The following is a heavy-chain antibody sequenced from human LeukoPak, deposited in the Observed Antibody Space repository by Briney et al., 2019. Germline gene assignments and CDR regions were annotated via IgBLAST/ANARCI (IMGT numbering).Heavy chain of an antibody. D-gene: IGHD3-10*01. Sequence: ASVKVSCKASGYTFTGYYMHWVRQAPGQGLEWMGRINPNSGGTNYAQKFQGRVTMTRDTSISTAYMELSRQRSDDTAVYYCARALWRITMVRGAPAYWGQGTLVTVSS. J-gene: IGHJ4*02. CDR2: INPNSGGT. V-gene: IGHV1-2*06. CDR3: ARALWRITMVRGAPAY. CDR1: GYTFTGYY.